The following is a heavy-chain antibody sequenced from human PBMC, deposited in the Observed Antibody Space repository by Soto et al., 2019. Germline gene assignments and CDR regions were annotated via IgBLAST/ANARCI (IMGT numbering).Heavy chain of an antibody. Sequence: ASVKVSCKASGYTFSSYGINWVRQAPGQGLEWLGWVSPYDGYTNYAQILQGRVTITRDTSASTAYMELSSLRSEDTAVYYCARDPSYYGMDVWGQGTTVTVSS. CDR1: GYTFSSYG. J-gene: IGHJ6*02. V-gene: IGHV1-18*01. CDR3: ARDPSYYGMDV. CDR2: VSPYDGYT.